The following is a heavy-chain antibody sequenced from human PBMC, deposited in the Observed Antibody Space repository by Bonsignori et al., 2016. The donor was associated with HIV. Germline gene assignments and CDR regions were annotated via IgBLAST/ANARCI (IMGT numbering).Heavy chain of an antibody. V-gene: IGHV3-21*01. CDR3: ASSIGDY. J-gene: IGHJ4*02. Sequence: WIRQPPGKGLQWVSSISSDSTYIYYADSLKGQFTVSRDNAKNSVYLQMNNLRAEDTAIYYCASSIGDYWGQGALVTVSS. CDR2: ISSDSTYI.